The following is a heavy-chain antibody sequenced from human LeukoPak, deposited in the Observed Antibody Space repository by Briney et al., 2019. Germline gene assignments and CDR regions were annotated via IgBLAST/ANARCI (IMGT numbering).Heavy chain of an antibody. V-gene: IGHV1-69*13. CDR3: ARDLGLRGYCGYDDASDI. CDR1: GGTFSSYA. D-gene: IGHD5-12*01. J-gene: IGHJ3*02. Sequence: SVKVSCKASGGTFSSYAISWVRQAPGQGLEWMGGIIPIFTTANYAQKFQGRVTITADESTSTAYMELSSLRSEDTAVYYCARDLGLRGYCGYDDASDIWGQGTMVTVSS. CDR2: IIPIFTTA.